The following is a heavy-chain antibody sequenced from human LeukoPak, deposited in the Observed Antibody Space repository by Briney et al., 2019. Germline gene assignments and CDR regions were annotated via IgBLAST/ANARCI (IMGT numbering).Heavy chain of an antibody. CDR3: AREFHYGSGSYYNPRYYYYYMDV. CDR1: GGSISSYY. Sequence: SETLSLTCTVSGGSISSYYWSWIRQPPGKGLEWIGYIYYSGSTNYNPSLKSRVTISVDTSKNQFSLKLSSVTAADTAVYYCAREFHYGSGSYYNPRYYYYYMDVWGKGTTVTVSS. D-gene: IGHD3-10*01. V-gene: IGHV4-59*01. CDR2: IYYSGST. J-gene: IGHJ6*03.